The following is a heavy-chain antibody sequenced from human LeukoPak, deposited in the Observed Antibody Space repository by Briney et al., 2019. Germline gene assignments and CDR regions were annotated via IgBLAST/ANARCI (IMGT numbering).Heavy chain of an antibody. V-gene: IGHV3-33*08. J-gene: IGHJ4*02. CDR1: GFTFSTYG. CDR2: ILFDGNNK. D-gene: IGHD6-19*01. Sequence: GGSLRLSCAVSGFTFSTYGMHWVRQAPGKGLEWVAVILFDGNNKYYADSVKGRSTISRDNSKNTLHLQMNSLRAEDTAVYYCARDHEGSSGWYSDYWGQGTLVTVSS. CDR3: ARDHEGSSGWYSDY.